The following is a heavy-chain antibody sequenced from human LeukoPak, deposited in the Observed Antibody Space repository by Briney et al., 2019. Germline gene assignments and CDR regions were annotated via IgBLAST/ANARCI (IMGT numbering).Heavy chain of an antibody. D-gene: IGHD2-2*01. CDR2: INTNTGNP. V-gene: IGHV7-4-1*02. CDR1: GYSFTGYS. Sequence: ASVKVSCKASGYSFTGYSMNWVRQAPGQGLEWMGWINTNTGNPTYAQGFTGRFVFSLDTSVSTAYLQISSLKAEDAAVYYCARVGYCSSTSCYGYFDYWGQGTLVTVSS. J-gene: IGHJ4*02. CDR3: ARVGYCSSTSCYGYFDY.